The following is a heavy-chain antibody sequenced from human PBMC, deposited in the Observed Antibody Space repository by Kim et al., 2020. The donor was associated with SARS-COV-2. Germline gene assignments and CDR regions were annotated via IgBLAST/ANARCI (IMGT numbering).Heavy chain of an antibody. D-gene: IGHD6-13*01. CDR1: GGTFSSYA. J-gene: IGHJ6*02. CDR2: IIPILGIA. Sequence: SVKVSCKASGGTFSSYAISWVRQAPGQGLEWMGRIIPILGIANYAQKFQGRVTITADKSTSTAYMELSSLRSEDTAVYYCARDRIAAAGPTYYYYGMDVWGQGTTVTVSS. V-gene: IGHV1-69*04. CDR3: ARDRIAAAGPTYYYYGMDV.